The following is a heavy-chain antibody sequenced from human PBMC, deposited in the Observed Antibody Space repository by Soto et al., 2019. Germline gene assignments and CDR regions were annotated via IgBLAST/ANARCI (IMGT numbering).Heavy chain of an antibody. CDR1: GGTFSSYA. D-gene: IGHD6-13*01. J-gene: IGHJ4*02. V-gene: IGHV1-69*12. CDR2: IIPISGTA. Sequence: QVQLVQSGAEVKKPGSSVKVSCKASGGTFSSYAISWVRQAPGQGLEWMGGIIPISGTANYAQKFQGRVTITADESTSTAYMELSSLRYEDTAVYYWARDVIAAAGTAGWGQGTLVTVSS. CDR3: ARDVIAAAGTAG.